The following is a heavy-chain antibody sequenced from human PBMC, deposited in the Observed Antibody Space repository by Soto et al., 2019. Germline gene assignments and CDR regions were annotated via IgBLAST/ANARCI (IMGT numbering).Heavy chain of an antibody. J-gene: IGHJ6*02. CDR1: GGTFSSYA. Sequence: SVKVSCKASGGTFSSYAISWVLQAPGQGLEWMGGIIPIFGTANYAQKFQGRVTITADESTSTAYMELSSLRSEDAAVYYCARGKGITMVRGVITYYGMDVWGQGTTVTVSS. CDR2: IIPIFGTA. CDR3: ARGKGITMVRGVITYYGMDV. D-gene: IGHD3-10*01. V-gene: IGHV1-69*13.